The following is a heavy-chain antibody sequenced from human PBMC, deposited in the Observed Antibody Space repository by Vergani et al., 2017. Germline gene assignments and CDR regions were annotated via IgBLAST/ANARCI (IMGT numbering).Heavy chain of an antibody. CDR3: ASQYYGSGKGYYYYYYMDV. D-gene: IGHD3-10*01. CDR1: GYTFTIYY. V-gene: IGHV1-46*01. Sequence: QVQLVQSGAEVKKPGASVKVSCKASGYTFTIYYMHWVRQAPGQGLERMGIINPSGGSTTYAQKFQGRVTMTRDTSTSTVYMELSSLRSEDTAVYYCASQYYGSGKGYYYYYYMDVWGKGTTVTVSS. J-gene: IGHJ6*03. CDR2: INPSGGST.